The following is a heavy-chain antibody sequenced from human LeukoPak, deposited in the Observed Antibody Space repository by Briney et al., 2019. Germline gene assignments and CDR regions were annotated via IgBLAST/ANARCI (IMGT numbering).Heavy chain of an antibody. CDR2: ISYDGSNK. V-gene: IGHV3-30-3*01. CDR3: ARDRSGVTIFDY. D-gene: IGHD3-3*01. Sequence: GGSLGLSCAASAFTFSSYAMHWVRQAPGKGLEWVAVISYDGSNKYYADSVKGRFTISRDNSKNTLYLQMNSLRAEDTAVYYCARDRSGVTIFDYWGQGTLVTVSS. J-gene: IGHJ4*02. CDR1: AFTFSSYA.